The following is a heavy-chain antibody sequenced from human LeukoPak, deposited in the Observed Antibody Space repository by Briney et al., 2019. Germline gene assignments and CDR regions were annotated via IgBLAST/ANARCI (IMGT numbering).Heavy chain of an antibody. CDR1: GGSISSSNW. Sequence: SETLSLTCAVSGGSISSSNWWSWVRQPPGKGLEWIGEIYHSGSTNYNPSLKSRVTISVDKSKNQFSLKLSSVTAADTAVYYCARDVRVEMATSYWYFDLWGRGTLVTVSS. V-gene: IGHV4-4*02. J-gene: IGHJ2*01. CDR2: IYHSGST. CDR3: ARDVRVEMATSYWYFDL. D-gene: IGHD5-24*01.